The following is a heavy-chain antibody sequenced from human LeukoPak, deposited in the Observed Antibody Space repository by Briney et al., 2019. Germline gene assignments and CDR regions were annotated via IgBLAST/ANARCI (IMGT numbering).Heavy chain of an antibody. CDR1: GFTFSSYS. CDR2: ISSSSSYI. Sequence: GGSLTLSCAASGFTFSSYSMNWVRQAPGKGLEWVSSISSSSSYIYYADSVKGRFTISRDNAKNSLYLQMNSLRAEDTAVYYCARARGYSNYFSFDYWGQGTLVTVSS. CDR3: ARARGYSNYFSFDY. D-gene: IGHD4-11*01. J-gene: IGHJ4*02. V-gene: IGHV3-21*01.